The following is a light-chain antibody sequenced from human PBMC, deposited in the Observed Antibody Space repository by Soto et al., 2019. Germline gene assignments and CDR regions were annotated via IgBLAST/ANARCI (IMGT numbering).Light chain of an antibody. CDR1: QSVSSSY. CDR3: QQTYSNLWT. CDR2: GAS. Sequence: DIALTQSPGPLSLSPGESATLSCRSSQSVSSSYLAWYQQKHGQAPRLIIYGASSRATGTPDRFIGSGSGTDFTLTINNLQREDVADYFCQQTYSNLWTFGQGTKVDIK. J-gene: IGKJ1*01. V-gene: IGKV3-20*01.